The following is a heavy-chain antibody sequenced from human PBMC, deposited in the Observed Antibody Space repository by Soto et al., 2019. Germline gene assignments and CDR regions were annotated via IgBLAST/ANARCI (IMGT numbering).Heavy chain of an antibody. CDR2: ISGSGGST. J-gene: IGHJ6*04. Sequence: SLRLSGAASGFTYSSYAMCWDRQAPGKGLEWVSAISGSGGSTYYADSVKGRFTISRDNSKNTLYLQMNSLRAEDTAVYYCAKEPPAAIHLDVWGKGTTVTVSS. V-gene: IGHV3-23*01. CDR3: AKEPPAAIHLDV. D-gene: IGHD2-2*01. CDR1: GFTYSSYA.